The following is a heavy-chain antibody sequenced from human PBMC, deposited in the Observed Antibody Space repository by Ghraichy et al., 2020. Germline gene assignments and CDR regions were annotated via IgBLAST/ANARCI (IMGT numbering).Heavy chain of an antibody. CDR2: IYYSGST. D-gene: IGHD1-7*01. V-gene: IGHV4-59*01. CDR3: ARGPPELGWNLGFDP. J-gene: IGHJ5*02. Sequence: SQTLSLTCTVSGGSISSYYWSWIRQPPGKGLEWIGYIYYSGSTNYNPSLKSRVTISVDTSKNQFSLKLSSVTAADTAVYYCARGPPELGWNLGFDPWGQGTLVTVSS. CDR1: GGSISSYY.